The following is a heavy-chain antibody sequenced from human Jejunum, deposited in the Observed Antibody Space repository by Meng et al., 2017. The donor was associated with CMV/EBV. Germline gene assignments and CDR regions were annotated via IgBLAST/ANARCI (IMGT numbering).Heavy chain of an antibody. CDR2: INTYSGNT. CDR3: VRDFWSDFYAY. D-gene: IGHD3-3*01. J-gene: IGHJ4*02. CDR1: GYTFTSYG. Sequence: VQCSAEGEKPGASLKASCKTSGYTFTSYGFRWVRQAPGQGLEWMGWINTYSGNTKYAKKLQGRVTLTTDTSTRTAYMEMTSLRSDDTGVYYCVRDFWSDFYAYWGQGTLVTVSS. V-gene: IGHV1-18*01.